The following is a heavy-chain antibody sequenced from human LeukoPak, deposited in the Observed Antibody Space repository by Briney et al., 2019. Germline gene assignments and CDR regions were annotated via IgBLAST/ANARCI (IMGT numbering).Heavy chain of an antibody. D-gene: IGHD5-12*01. CDR2: ISAYNGNT. CDR3: ARDIGGIVATKNNWFDP. J-gene: IGHJ5*02. V-gene: IGHV1-18*01. CDR1: GYTFTSYG. Sequence: ASVKVSCKASGYTFTSYGISWVRQAPGQGLEWMGWISAYNGNTNYAQKLQGRVTMTTDTSTSTAYMGLRSLRSDDTAVYYCARDIGGIVATKNNWFDPWGQGTLVTVSS.